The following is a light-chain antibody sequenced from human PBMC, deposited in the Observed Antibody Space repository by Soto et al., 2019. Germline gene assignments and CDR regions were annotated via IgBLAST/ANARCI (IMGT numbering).Light chain of an antibody. J-gene: IGLJ1*01. CDR1: SGHSSYA. CDR3: QTWGTGIRV. V-gene: IGLV4-69*01. Sequence: QSVLTQSPSASASLGASVKLTCTLSSGHSSYAIAWHQQQPEKGPRYLMKLNSDGSHSKGDGIPDRFSGSSSGAERYLTISSLQSGDEADYYCQTWGTGIRVFGTGTKVTVL. CDR2: LNSDGSH.